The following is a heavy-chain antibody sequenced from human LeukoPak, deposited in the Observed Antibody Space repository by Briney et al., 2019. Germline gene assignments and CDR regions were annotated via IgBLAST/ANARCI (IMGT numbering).Heavy chain of an antibody. V-gene: IGHV3-23*01. CDR3: ARTIDYYYYMDV. CDR1: GFTFSSYA. D-gene: IGHD1/OR15-1a*01. Sequence: GGSLRLSCAASGFTFSSYAMSWVRQAPGKGLEWVSAISGSGGSTYYADSVKGRFTISRDNAKNSLYLQMNSLRAEDTAVYYCARTIDYYYYMDVWGKGTKVTVSS. CDR2: ISGSGGST. J-gene: IGHJ6*03.